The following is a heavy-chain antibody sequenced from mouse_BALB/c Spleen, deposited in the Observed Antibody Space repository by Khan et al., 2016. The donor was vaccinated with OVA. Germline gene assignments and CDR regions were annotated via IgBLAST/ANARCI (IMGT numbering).Heavy chain of an antibody. CDR1: GSSLTGYL. V-gene: IGHV1-20*02. Sequence: EVQLQESGPGLGKPGAPVKISCKASGSSLTGYLLNWVFQALGKGFEWFGRINPNIGEPPSTQKLKGRATLTVDESSSTAHMELRSLASEDSAVYYCARTYGSDFDYWGQGTTLTVSS. CDR2: INPNIGEP. D-gene: IGHD1-1*01. J-gene: IGHJ2*01. CDR3: ARTYGSDFDY.